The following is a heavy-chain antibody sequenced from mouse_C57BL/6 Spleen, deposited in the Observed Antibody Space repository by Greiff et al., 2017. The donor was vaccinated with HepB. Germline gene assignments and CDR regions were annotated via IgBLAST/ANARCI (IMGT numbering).Heavy chain of an antibody. CDR2: ISSGSSTI. V-gene: IGHV5-17*01. Sequence: EVKVEESGGGLVKPGGSLKLSCAASGFTFSDYGMHWVRQAPEKGLEWVAYISSGSSTIYYADTVKGRFTISRDNAKNTLFLQMTSLRSEDTAMYYCASYGNSLFDYWGQGTTLTVSS. D-gene: IGHD2-1*01. CDR3: ASYGNSLFDY. J-gene: IGHJ2*01. CDR1: GFTFSDYG.